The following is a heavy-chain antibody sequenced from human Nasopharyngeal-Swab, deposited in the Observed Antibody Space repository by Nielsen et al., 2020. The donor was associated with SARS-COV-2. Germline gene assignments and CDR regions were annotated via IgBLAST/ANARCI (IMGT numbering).Heavy chain of an antibody. CDR3: ARATIVATIFGYYYYYYMDV. CDR2: IKQDGSEK. CDR1: GFTFSSYW. D-gene: IGHD5-12*01. J-gene: IGHJ6*03. Sequence: GGSLRLSCAASGFTFSSYWMIWVRQAPGKGLEWVANIKQDGSEKYYVDSVKGRFTISRDNAKNSLYLQMNSLRAEDTAVYYCARATIVATIFGYYYYYYMDVWGKGTTVTVSS. V-gene: IGHV3-7*01.